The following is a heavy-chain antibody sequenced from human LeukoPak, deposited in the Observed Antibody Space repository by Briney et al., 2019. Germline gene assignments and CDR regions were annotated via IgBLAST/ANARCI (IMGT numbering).Heavy chain of an antibody. CDR1: GFSFNNYG. D-gene: IGHD6-19*01. CDR3: AKDLEAVAAYFDY. V-gene: IGHV3-23*01. Sequence: GGSLRLSCAASGFSFNNYGMSWVRQAPEKGLEWVSAISGSGGSTYYADSVKGRFTISRDNSKNTLYLQMNSLRAEDTAVYYCAKDLEAVAAYFDYWGQGTLVTVSS. CDR2: ISGSGGST. J-gene: IGHJ4*02.